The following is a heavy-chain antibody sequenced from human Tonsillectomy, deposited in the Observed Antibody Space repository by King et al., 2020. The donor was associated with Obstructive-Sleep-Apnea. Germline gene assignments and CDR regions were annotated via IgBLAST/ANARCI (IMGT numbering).Heavy chain of an antibody. V-gene: IGHV3-30-3*01. D-gene: IGHD6-19*01. CDR1: GFTFSSYA. CDR3: ARGGVYSSGWYDSYFDY. Sequence: VQLVESGGGVVQPGRSLRLSCAASGFTFSSYAMHWVRQAPGKGLEWVAVISYDGSNKYYADSVKGRFTISRDNSKNTLYLQMNSLRAEDTAVYYCARGGVYSSGWYDSYFDYWGQGTLVTVSS. J-gene: IGHJ4*02. CDR2: ISYDGSNK.